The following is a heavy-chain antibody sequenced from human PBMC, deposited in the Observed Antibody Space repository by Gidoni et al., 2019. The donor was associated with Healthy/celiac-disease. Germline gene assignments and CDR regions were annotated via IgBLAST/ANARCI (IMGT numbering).Heavy chain of an antibody. J-gene: IGHJ6*02. Sequence: QVQLVQSGAEVKKPGSSVKVSCTASDVTFTSYALSWVRQAPGQGLELMGRIIPILGTANYAQKVQGRVTITADKSTSTAYMELRSLRSEDKAVYYCARSHCGGDCYSDPGYYYYGMDVWGQGTTVTVSS. CDR3: ARSHCGGDCYSDPGYYYYGMDV. CDR2: IIPILGTA. D-gene: IGHD2-21*02. V-gene: IGHV1-69*04. CDR1: DVTFTSYA.